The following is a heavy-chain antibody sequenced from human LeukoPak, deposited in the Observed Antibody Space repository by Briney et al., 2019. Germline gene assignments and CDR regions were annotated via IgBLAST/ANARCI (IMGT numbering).Heavy chain of an antibody. CDR3: ARERQGGYYLLLDY. D-gene: IGHD3-22*01. V-gene: IGHV3-11*05. CDR1: GFTFSDYY. J-gene: IGHJ4*02. Sequence: RGSLRLSCAASGFTFSDYYMSWIRQAPGKGLEWVSYISSSSSYTNYADSVKGRFTISRDNAKNSLYLQMNSLRAEDTAVYYCARERQGGYYLLLDYWGQGTLVTVSS. CDR2: ISSSSSYT.